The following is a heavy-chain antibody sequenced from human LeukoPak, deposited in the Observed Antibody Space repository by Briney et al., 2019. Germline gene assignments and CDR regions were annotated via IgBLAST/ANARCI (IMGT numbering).Heavy chain of an antibody. CDR1: GYTFTSYG. V-gene: IGHV1-18*01. Sequence: ASVKVSCKASGYTFTSYGISWVRQAPGQGLEWMGWISAYNGNTNYAQKLQGRVTMTTDTSTSTAYMDLRSLTPDDTAFYYCARSPLSHTANRHYFIHHWGHATLLTIYS. CDR3: ARSPLSHTANRHYFIHH. J-gene: IGHJ5*02. D-gene: IGHD2/OR15-2a*01. CDR2: ISAYNGNT.